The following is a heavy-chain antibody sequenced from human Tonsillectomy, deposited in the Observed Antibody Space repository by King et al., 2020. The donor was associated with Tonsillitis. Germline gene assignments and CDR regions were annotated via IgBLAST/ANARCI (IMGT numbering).Heavy chain of an antibody. Sequence: VQLQESGPGLVKPSQTLSLTCTVSGGSISSGYYYGNWIRQPAGKGLEWIGRIYTSGSTNYNPSLKSRVTISVDTSKNQFSLKLSSVTAADTAVYYCARDSIAVAATVDYWGQGTLVTVSS. J-gene: IGHJ4*02. V-gene: IGHV4-61*02. D-gene: IGHD6-19*01. CDR3: ARDSIAVAATVDY. CDR1: GGSISSGYYY. CDR2: IYTSGST.